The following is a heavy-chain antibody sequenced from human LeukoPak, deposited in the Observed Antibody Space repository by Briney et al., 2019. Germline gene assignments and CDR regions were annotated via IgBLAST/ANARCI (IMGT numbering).Heavy chain of an antibody. CDR2: IYHSGST. CDR3: ARGYCSSTSCQRFDP. D-gene: IGHD2-2*01. Sequence: SETLSLTCTVSGYSISGGYYWGWIRQPPGKGLEWIGSIYHSGSTYYNPSLKSRVTISVDTSKNQFSLKLSSVTAADTAVYYCARGYCSSTSCQRFDPWGQGTLVTVSS. J-gene: IGHJ5*02. V-gene: IGHV4-38-2*02. CDR1: GYSISGGYY.